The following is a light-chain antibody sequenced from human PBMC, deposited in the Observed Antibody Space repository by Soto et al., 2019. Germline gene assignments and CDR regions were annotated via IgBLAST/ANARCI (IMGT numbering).Light chain of an antibody. CDR3: MQRTHGTIS. V-gene: IGKV2-28*01. CDR1: QSLLHSNGYNF. Sequence: DIVMTQSPLSLPVTPGEAASISCRSSQSLLHSNGYNFLDWYLQKPGQSPQILINLGSNRSSGVPDRFSGSGSGTDFTLKISSVEAEEGGVEYGMQRTHGTISFGRGTRLEIK. CDR2: LGS. J-gene: IGKJ5*01.